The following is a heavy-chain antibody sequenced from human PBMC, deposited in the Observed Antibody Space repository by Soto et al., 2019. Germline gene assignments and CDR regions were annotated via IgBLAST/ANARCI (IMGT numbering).Heavy chain of an antibody. D-gene: IGHD3-9*01. J-gene: IGHJ4*02. V-gene: IGHV1-18*01. CDR3: ARSPRYFDWLLSQIDY. Sequence: ASVKVSCKASGYTFTSYGISWVRQAPGQGLEWMGWISAYNGNTNYAQKLQGRVTMTTDTSTSTAYMELRSLRSDDTAVYYCARSPRYFDWLLSQIDYWGQGTLVTVSS. CDR1: GYTFTSYG. CDR2: ISAYNGNT.